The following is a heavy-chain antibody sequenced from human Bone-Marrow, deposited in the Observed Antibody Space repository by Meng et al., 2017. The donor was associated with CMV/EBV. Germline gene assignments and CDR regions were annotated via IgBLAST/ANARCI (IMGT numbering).Heavy chain of an antibody. V-gene: IGHV1-69*01. Sequence: PGSSVNVSCQASGSIASSYALNWVRQAPGQGLEWMGGIIPLFGTTNYPQSYQGRVTITADASTRTTYMHLKRLRSEDTAVYYCTLGDFWGPGTLVTVSS. D-gene: IGHD7-27*01. CDR3: TLGDF. J-gene: IGHJ4*02. CDR1: GSIASSYA. CDR2: IIPLFGTT.